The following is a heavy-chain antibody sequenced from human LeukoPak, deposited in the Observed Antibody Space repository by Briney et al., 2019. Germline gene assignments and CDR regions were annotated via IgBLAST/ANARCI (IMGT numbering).Heavy chain of an antibody. Sequence: ASVKVSCKASGYTFTSYGISWVRQAPGQGLEWMGWISAYNGNTNYAQKLQGRVTMTTDTSTSTAYMELRSLRSDDTAVYYCAKDGSDGDYVRKYYFDYWGQGTLVTVSS. CDR1: GYTFTSYG. J-gene: IGHJ4*02. V-gene: IGHV1-18*01. D-gene: IGHD4-17*01. CDR3: AKDGSDGDYVRKYYFDY. CDR2: ISAYNGNT.